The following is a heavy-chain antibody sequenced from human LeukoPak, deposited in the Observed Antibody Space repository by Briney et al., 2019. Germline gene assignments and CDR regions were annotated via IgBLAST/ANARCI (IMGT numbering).Heavy chain of an antibody. D-gene: IGHD6-13*01. Sequence: ASVKVSCKASGYTFTSYGISWVRQAPGQGLEWMEWISAYNGNTNYAQKLQGRVTMTTDTSTSTAYMELRSLRSDDTAVYYCARQSPQIGAPGPQSDWFDPWGQGTLVTVSS. CDR3: ARQSPQIGAPGPQSDWFDP. CDR2: ISAYNGNT. J-gene: IGHJ5*02. V-gene: IGHV1-18*01. CDR1: GYTFTSYG.